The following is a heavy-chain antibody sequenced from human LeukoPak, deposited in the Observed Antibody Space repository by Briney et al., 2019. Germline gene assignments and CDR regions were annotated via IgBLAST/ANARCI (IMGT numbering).Heavy chain of an antibody. D-gene: IGHD6-19*01. CDR1: GGTFSSYA. Sequence: SVKVSCKASGGTFSSYAISWVRQAPGQGLEWMGRIIPILGIANYAQKFQGRVTITADKSTSTAYMELSSLRSEDTAVYYCGSGIAVVNGMDVWGQGTTVTVSS. CDR2: IIPILGIA. CDR3: GSGIAVVNGMDV. V-gene: IGHV1-69*04. J-gene: IGHJ6*02.